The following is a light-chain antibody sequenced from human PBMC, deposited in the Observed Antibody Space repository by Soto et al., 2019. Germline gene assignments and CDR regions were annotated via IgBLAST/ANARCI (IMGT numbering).Light chain of an antibody. CDR3: QSYDSSNPVV. Sequence: NFMLTQPHSVSESPGKTVTISCTRSSGSIASNYVQWYQQRPGSAPTTVIYEDNQRPSGVPDRFSGSIDSSSNSASLTISGLKTEDEADYYCQSYDSSNPVVFGGGTNSPS. CDR2: EDN. CDR1: SGSIASNY. V-gene: IGLV6-57*04. J-gene: IGLJ2*01.